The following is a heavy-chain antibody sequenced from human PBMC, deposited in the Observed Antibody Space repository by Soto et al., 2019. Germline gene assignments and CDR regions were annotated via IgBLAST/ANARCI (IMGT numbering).Heavy chain of an antibody. CDR2: IYPGDSDT. J-gene: IGHJ4*02. CDR1: GYSFTSYW. Sequence: GESLKISCKGSGYSFTSYWIGWVRQMPGKGLEWMGIIYPGDSDTRYSPSFQGQVTISADKSISTAYLQWSSLKASDTAMYYCSVGGLYSGYDSPFDYWGQGTLVTVSS. CDR3: SVGGLYSGYDSPFDY. V-gene: IGHV5-51*01. D-gene: IGHD5-12*01.